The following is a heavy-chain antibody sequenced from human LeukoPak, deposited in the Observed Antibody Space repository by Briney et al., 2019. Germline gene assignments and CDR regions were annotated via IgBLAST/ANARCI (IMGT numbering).Heavy chain of an antibody. D-gene: IGHD4-17*01. CDR3: TRRFDYGDPEYYGMDV. V-gene: IGHV3-73*01. Sequence: SSETLSLTCTVSGGSISSSSYYWGWIRQPPGKGLEWVGRIRSKANSYATAYAASVKGRFTISRDDSKNTAYLQMNSLKTEDTAVYYCTRRFDYGDPEYYGMDVWGQGTTVTVSS. J-gene: IGHJ6*02. CDR1: GGSISSSS. CDR2: IRSKANSYAT.